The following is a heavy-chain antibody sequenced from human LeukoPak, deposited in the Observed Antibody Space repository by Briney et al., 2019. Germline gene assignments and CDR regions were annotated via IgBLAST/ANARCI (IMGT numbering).Heavy chain of an antibody. J-gene: IGHJ4*02. Sequence: ASVKVSCKAFGYTFTSYGISWVRQAPGQGLEWMGWISAYNGNTNYAQTLQGRVTMTTDTSTSTDYMELRSLRSDDTAVYYCARAGIVGATLSDYWGQGTLVTVSS. V-gene: IGHV1-18*01. CDR1: GYTFTSYG. CDR3: ARAGIVGATLSDY. CDR2: ISAYNGNT. D-gene: IGHD1-26*01.